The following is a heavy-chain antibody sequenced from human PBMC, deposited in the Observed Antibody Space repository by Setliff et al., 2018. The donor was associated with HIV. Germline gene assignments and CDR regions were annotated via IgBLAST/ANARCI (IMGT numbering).Heavy chain of an antibody. CDR1: GFTLRSYW. V-gene: IGHV3-7*01. CDR3: AKEGDYYGSGSYYSF. Sequence: GGSLRLSCAASGFTLRSYWMGWVRQAPGKGLEWVANINEDGADIRYADSVKGRFLISRDNAKNLVYLPMNSLIDEDTAVYYCAKEGDYYGSGSYYSFWGQGTLVTVSS. J-gene: IGHJ4*02. CDR2: INEDGADI. D-gene: IGHD3-10*01.